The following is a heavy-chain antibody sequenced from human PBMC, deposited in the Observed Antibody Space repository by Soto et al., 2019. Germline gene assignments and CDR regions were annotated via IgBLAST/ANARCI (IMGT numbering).Heavy chain of an antibody. CDR3: ARKYGGDSSSGWFDP. D-gene: IGHD6-13*01. CDR2: INHSRST. CDR1: GGSFSGYY. Sequence: QVQLHQWGAGLLKPSETLSLTCAVYGGSFSGYYWSWIRQPPGKGLEWFGEINHSRSTNYISSLKSRVTIAVDTSKNQFSLKLSSVTAAETAVYYCARKYGGDSSSGWFDPWGQGTLVCVSS. V-gene: IGHV4-34*01. J-gene: IGHJ5*02.